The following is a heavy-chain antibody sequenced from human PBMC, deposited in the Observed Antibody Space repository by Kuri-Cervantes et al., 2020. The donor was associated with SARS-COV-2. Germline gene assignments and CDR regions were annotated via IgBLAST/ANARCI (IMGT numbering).Heavy chain of an antibody. D-gene: IGHD4-17*01. Sequence: LSLTCAASGFTVSSNYLSWVRQAPGKGLEWVSVIYSGGSTYYPDSVKGRFTISRDNSKNTLYLQMNSLRAEDTAVYYCAKVMTTGSYYYYYMDVWGKGTTVTVSS. J-gene: IGHJ6*03. V-gene: IGHV3-66*01. CDR2: IYSGGST. CDR3: AKVMTTGSYYYYYMDV. CDR1: GFTVSSNY.